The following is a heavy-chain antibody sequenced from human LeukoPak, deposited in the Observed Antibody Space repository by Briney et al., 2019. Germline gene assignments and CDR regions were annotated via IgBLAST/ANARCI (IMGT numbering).Heavy chain of an antibody. J-gene: IGHJ3*01. V-gene: IGHV3-23*01. CDR3: TTLRPYIQPR. D-gene: IGHD5-18*01. CDR1: GFTFSIYG. CDR2: MSGSGGST. Sequence: GGSLRLSCAASGFTFSIYGMSWVRQAPGRGLEWVSAMSGSGGSTYYADSVKGRFTISRDNSKNTLYLQMNSLRAEDTAVYYCTTLRPYIQPRWGQGTMVTVSS.